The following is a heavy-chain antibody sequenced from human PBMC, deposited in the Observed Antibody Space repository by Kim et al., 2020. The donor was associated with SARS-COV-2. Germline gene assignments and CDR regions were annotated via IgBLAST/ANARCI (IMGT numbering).Heavy chain of an antibody. V-gene: IGHV3-30-3*01. CDR1: GFTFSSYA. CDR3: ARWGGSYLDY. D-gene: IGHD1-26*01. J-gene: IGHJ4*02. CDR2: ISYDGSNK. Sequence: GGSLRLSCAASGFTFSSYAMHWVRQAPGKGLEWVAVISYDGSNKYYADSVKGRFTIYRDNSKNTLYLQMNSLRAEDTAVYYCARWGGSYLDYWGQGTLVTVSS.